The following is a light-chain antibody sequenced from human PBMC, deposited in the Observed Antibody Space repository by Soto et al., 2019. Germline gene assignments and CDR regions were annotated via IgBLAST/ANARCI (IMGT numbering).Light chain of an antibody. CDR3: QQYNSWPRT. V-gene: IGKV3-15*01. J-gene: IGKJ3*01. CDR2: GAS. Sequence: EIVMTQSPATLSVSPGERATLSCRASQSVSANLAWYQQKPGQAPGLLIYGASTRATGIPARFSGSGSGTEFTLTISTLQSEDFAVYYCQQYNSWPRTFGPGTKVDIK. CDR1: QSVSAN.